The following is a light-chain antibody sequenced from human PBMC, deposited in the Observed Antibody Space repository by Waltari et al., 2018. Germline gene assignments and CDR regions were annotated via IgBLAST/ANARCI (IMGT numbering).Light chain of an antibody. CDR2: SAS. V-gene: IGKV4-1*01. J-gene: IGKJ1*01. CDR3: QQYFGSPRT. Sequence: DLVMTQSPDSLSLSRGERAVLSCPSSPSLLYGSRNKNYLAWYQQKPGQPPKLLIYSASIRESGVPDRFSGSGSGTNFTLTISSLQAEDVAVYYCQQYFGSPRTFGQGAKVDI. CDR1: PSLLYGSRNKNY.